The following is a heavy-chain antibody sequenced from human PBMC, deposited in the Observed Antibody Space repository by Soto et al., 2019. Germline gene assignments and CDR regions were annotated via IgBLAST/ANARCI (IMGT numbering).Heavy chain of an antibody. J-gene: IGHJ4*02. CDR1: GGSISSSSYY. CDR3: ARLREPSGIQLWLPPDY. Sequence: SETLSLTCTVSGGSISSSSYYWGWIRQPPGKGLEWIGSIYYSGSTYYNPSLKSRVTISVDTSKNQFSLKLSSVTAADTAVYYCARLREPSGIQLWLPPDYWGQGTLVTVSS. D-gene: IGHD5-18*01. CDR2: IYYSGST. V-gene: IGHV4-39*01.